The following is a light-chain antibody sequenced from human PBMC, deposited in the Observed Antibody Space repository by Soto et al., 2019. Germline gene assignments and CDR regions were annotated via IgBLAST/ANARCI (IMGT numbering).Light chain of an antibody. Sequence: EIVMTQSPATLSVSPGERATLSCRASQSVSSNLAWYQQKPGQAPRLLIYGASTRATGIPARFSGTGSGTDFTLTVSSLQAEDFAVYYCQQYHNWSFGQGKRLESK. CDR3: QQYHNWS. V-gene: IGKV3-15*01. CDR1: QSVSSN. J-gene: IGKJ5*01. CDR2: GAS.